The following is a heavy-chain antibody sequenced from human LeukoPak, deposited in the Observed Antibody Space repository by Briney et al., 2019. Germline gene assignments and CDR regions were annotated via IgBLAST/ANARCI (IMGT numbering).Heavy chain of an antibody. J-gene: IGHJ4*02. CDR3: ARHASITMIVVVNPYFDY. D-gene: IGHD3-22*01. CDR1: GGSFSGYY. V-gene: IGHV4-34*01. Sequence: SETLSLTCAVYGGSFSGYYWSWIRQPPGKGLEWIGEINHSGSTNYNPSLKSRVTISVDTSKNQFSLKLSSVTAADTAVYYCARHASITMIVVVNPYFDYWGQGTLVTVSS. CDR2: INHSGST.